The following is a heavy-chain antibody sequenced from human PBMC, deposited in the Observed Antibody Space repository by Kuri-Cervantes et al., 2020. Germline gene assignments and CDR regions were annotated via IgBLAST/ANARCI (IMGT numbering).Heavy chain of an antibody. CDR1: GFTFSSYW. CDR2: IKQDGSEK. CDR3: ARYSSSWYRRGYYFDY. V-gene: IGHV3-7*01. Sequence: GESLKIFCAASGFTFSSYWMSWVRQAPGKGLEWVANIKQDGSEKYYVDSVKGRFTISRDNAKNSLYPQMNSLRAEDTAVYYCARYSSSWYRRGYYFDYWGQGTLVTVSS. D-gene: IGHD6-13*01. J-gene: IGHJ4*02.